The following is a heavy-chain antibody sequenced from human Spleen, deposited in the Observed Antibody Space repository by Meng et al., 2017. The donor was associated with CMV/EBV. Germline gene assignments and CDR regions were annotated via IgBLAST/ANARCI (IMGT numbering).Heavy chain of an antibody. CDR2: ISYDGSNK. J-gene: IGHJ4*02. CDR3: ARDAFSVVVPAATAFDY. V-gene: IGHV3-30-3*01. D-gene: IGHD2-2*01. Sequence: FTFSSYAMHWVRQAPGKGLEWVAVISYDGSNKYYADSVKGRFTISRDNSKNTLYLQMNSLRAEDTAVYYCARDAFSVVVPAATAFDYWGQGTLVTVSS. CDR1: FTFSSYA.